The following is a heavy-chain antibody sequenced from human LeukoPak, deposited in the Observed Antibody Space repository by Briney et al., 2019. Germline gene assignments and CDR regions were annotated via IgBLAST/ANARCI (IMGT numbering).Heavy chain of an antibody. J-gene: IGHJ4*02. CDR2: ITGSGGST. D-gene: IGHD6-19*01. Sequence: GGSLRLSCAVSGFTFSSYAMSWVRQVPGKGLEWVSAITGSGGSTYYADSVKGRFTISRDNSKNTLYLQMNSLRAEDTAVYYCATGRQWLVRYYFDYWGQGTLVTVSS. V-gene: IGHV3-23*01. CDR3: ATGRQWLVRYYFDY. CDR1: GFTFSSYA.